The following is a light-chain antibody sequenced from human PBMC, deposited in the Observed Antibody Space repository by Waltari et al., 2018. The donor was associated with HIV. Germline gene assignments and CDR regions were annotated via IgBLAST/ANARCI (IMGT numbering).Light chain of an antibody. Sequence: QSVLTQPPSVSGAPGQRVTISCTGSSSNLGEDYDVHWYQQLPGTAPKLLIYGNSNRPSGVPDRFSGSKSRTSASLAITGLQAEDEADYYCQSYDSSLSGSSVFGTGTKVTVL. V-gene: IGLV1-40*01. J-gene: IGLJ1*01. CDR3: QSYDSSLSGSSV. CDR1: SSNLGEDYD. CDR2: GNS.